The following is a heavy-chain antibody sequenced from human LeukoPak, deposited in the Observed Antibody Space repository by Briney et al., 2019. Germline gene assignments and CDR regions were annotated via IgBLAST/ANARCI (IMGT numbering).Heavy chain of an antibody. CDR2: ISSSSSYI. CDR3: ARSGVYGSGSYYTYKF. J-gene: IGHJ4*02. CDR1: GCTFSGYS. V-gene: IGHV3-21*01. Sequence: PGGSLRLSCAASGCTFSGYSMNWVRQAPGKGLEWVSSISSSSSYIYYADSVKGRFTISRDNAKNSLYLQMNSLRAEDTAVYYCARSGVYGSGSYYTYKFWGQGTLVTVSS. D-gene: IGHD3-10*01.